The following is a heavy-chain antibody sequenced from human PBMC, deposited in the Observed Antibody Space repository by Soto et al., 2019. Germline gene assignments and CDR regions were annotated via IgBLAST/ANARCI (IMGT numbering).Heavy chain of an antibody. D-gene: IGHD3-3*01. Sequence: GASVKVSCKASGYTFTSYYMHWVRQAPGQGLEWMGIINPSGGSTSYAQKFQGRVTMTRDTSTSTVYMELSSLRSVDTAVYYCARGPHTIFGVVNSYYFDYWGQGTLVTVSS. CDR3: ARGPHTIFGVVNSYYFDY. CDR2: INPSGGST. V-gene: IGHV1-46*03. J-gene: IGHJ4*02. CDR1: GYTFTSYY.